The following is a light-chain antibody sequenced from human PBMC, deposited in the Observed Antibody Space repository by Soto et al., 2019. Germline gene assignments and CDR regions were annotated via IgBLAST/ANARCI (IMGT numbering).Light chain of an antibody. J-gene: IGKJ1*01. CDR1: QSVSSY. CDR3: QQYGSSRT. CDR2: GAS. V-gene: IGKV3-20*01. Sequence: EIVLTQSPGTLSLSPGERATLSCRASQSVSSYLAWYQQKPGQAPRLLIYGASSRATGIPDRFSGSGSGTDFTLTISRLEPEDFAVDYCQQYGSSRTFGQGTKVDI.